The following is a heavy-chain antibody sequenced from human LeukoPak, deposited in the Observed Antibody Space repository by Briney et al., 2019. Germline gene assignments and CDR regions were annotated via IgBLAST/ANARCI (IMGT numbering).Heavy chain of an antibody. CDR2: ISSSSSYI. J-gene: IGHJ4*02. D-gene: IGHD2-2*01. V-gene: IGHV3-21*01. CDR1: GFTFGSYS. Sequence: GGSLRLSCAASGFTFGSYSMNWVRQAPGKGLEWVSSISSSSSYIYYADSVKGRFTISRDNAKNSLYLRMNSLRAEDTAVYYCARGERGLYCSSTSCYPVLGGQGTLVTVSS. CDR3: ARGERGLYCSSTSCYPVL.